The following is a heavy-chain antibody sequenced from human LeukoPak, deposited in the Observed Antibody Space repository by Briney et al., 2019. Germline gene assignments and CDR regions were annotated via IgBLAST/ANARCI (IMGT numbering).Heavy chain of an antibody. CDR1: GGSISSYY. D-gene: IGHD3-9*01. J-gene: IGHJ4*02. Sequence: SETLSLTCTVSGGSISSYYWSWIRQPPGKGLEWIGDIYYSGSTNYNPSLKSRVTISVDTSKNQFSLKLSSVTAADTAVYYCARDFEGYLDYWGQGTLVTVCS. CDR3: ARDFEGYLDY. CDR2: IYYSGST. V-gene: IGHV4-59*01.